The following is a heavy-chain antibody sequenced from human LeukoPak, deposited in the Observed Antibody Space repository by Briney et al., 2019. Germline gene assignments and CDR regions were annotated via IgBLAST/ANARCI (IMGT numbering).Heavy chain of an antibody. Sequence: GGSLRLSCAASGFTFNSYVMSWVRLAPGKGLEWVSVVSGSGGSTYYADSVRGRFTISRDNSKNTLFLQMNSLRAEDTAVYYCAKNYDILTGYWYYGMNVWGQGATVTVSS. CDR2: VSGSGGST. J-gene: IGHJ6*02. CDR1: GFTFNSYV. D-gene: IGHD3-9*01. V-gene: IGHV3-23*01. CDR3: AKNYDILTGYWYYGMNV.